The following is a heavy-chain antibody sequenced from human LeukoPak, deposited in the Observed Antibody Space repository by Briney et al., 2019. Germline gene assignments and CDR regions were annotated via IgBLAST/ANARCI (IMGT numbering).Heavy chain of an antibody. CDR3: ARGSFLEWNNWFDP. Sequence: SETLSLTCSVSAGSISHYYWNRIRQPAGKGLEWIGRIYTNGTTNYNPSLKSRVTMSIDTSKSEFSLRLNSVTAADTALYYCARGSFLEWNNWFDPWGQGTLVIVSS. J-gene: IGHJ5*02. D-gene: IGHD3-3*02. CDR1: AGSISHYY. V-gene: IGHV4-4*07. CDR2: IYTNGTT.